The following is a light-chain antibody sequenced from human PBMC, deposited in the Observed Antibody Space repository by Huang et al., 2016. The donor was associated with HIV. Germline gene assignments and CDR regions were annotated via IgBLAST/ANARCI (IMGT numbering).Light chain of an antibody. Sequence: DIQMTQSPSSLSASVGDRVTITCRASQGISNYLAWYQQKPGKFPKLLIYGASTLQSGAPSRFAGSGSGTEFTLTINSLQPEDVATYYCQKYNSALLTFGPGTKVNIK. CDR2: GAS. CDR1: QGISNY. J-gene: IGKJ3*01. CDR3: QKYNSALLT. V-gene: IGKV1-27*01.